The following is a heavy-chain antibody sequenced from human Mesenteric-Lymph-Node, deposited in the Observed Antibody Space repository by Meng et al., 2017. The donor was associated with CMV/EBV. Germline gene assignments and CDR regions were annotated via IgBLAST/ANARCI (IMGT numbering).Heavy chain of an antibody. J-gene: IGHJ4*02. V-gene: IGHV3-30*02. CDR3: AKDPGEMDC. CDR1: GFTFTTYG. D-gene: IGHD7-27*01. Sequence: GESLKISCAASGFTFTTYGMHWVRQAPGKGLEWVAFIAYDGSNKHYADSMKGRFTISRDNSKNTLFLHMNSLRTEDTAVYFCAKDPGEMDCWGQGTLVTVSS. CDR2: IAYDGSNK.